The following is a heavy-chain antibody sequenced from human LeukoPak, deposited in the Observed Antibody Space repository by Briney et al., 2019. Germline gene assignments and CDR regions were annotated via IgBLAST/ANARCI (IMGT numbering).Heavy chain of an antibody. CDR3: AKSLLRPGY. D-gene: IGHD3-3*01. CDR1: GFPLRNYA. J-gene: IGHJ4*02. Sequence: GGSLRLSCAASGFPLRNYAMSWVRQAPGKGLEWVSDINGSGGSTYYADSVKVRFTISRDNSKNTLYLQMNSLRAEDTAVYYCAKSLLRPGYWGQGTLVTVSS. V-gene: IGHV3-23*01. CDR2: INGSGGST.